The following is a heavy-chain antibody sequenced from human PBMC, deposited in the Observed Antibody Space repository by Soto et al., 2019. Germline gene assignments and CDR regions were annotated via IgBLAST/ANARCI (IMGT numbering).Heavy chain of an antibody. J-gene: IGHJ5*02. CDR3: ASSGTHGRINWFDP. CDR1: GGSISSYY. V-gene: IGHV4-59*01. Sequence: SETLSLTCTVSGGSISSYYWSWIRQPPGKGLEWIGYIYYSGSTNYNPSLKSRVTISVDTSKNQFSLKLSSVTAADTAVYYCASSGTHGRINWFDPWGQGTLVTAPQ. CDR2: IYYSGST.